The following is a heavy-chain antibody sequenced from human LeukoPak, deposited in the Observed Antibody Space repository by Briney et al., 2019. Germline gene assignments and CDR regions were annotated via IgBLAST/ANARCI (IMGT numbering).Heavy chain of an antibody. CDR2: INSDGSST. D-gene: IGHD3-22*01. Sequence: PGRSLRLSCAASGFTFSSYWMHWVRQAPGKGLVWVSRINSDGSSTSYADSVKGRFTISRDNAKNTLYLQMNSLRAEDTAVYYCAKDQYYYDSRGLTPYFDYWGQGTLVTVSS. CDR3: AKDQYYYDSRGLTPYFDY. J-gene: IGHJ4*02. CDR1: GFTFSSYW. V-gene: IGHV3-74*01.